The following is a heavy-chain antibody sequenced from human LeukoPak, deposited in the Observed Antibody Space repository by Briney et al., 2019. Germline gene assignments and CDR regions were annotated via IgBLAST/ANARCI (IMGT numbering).Heavy chain of an antibody. V-gene: IGHV4-59*01. CDR2: IYYSGST. D-gene: IGHD6-25*01. J-gene: IGHJ3*02. CDR1: GGSISSYY. Sequence: SETLSLTCTVSGGSISSYYGSWIRQPPGKGLEWIGYIYYSGSTNYNPSLKSRVTISVDTSKNQFSLKLSSVTAADTAVYYCARIYSSEAFDIWGQGTMVTVSS. CDR3: ARIYSSEAFDI.